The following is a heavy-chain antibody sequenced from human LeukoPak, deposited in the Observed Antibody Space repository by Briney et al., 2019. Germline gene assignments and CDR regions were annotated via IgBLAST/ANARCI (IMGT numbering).Heavy chain of an antibody. CDR3: ARDPNSNYYYYYYGMDV. D-gene: IGHD1-1*01. CDR1: GGSISSGGYY. CDR2: IYYSGST. V-gene: IGHV4-31*03. Sequence: SETLSLTCTVSGGSISSGGYYWSWIRQHPGKGLEWIGYIYYSGSTYYNPSLKSRVTISVDTSKNQFSLKLSSVTAADTAVYYCARDPNSNYYYYYYGMDVWGQGTTVTVSS. J-gene: IGHJ6*02.